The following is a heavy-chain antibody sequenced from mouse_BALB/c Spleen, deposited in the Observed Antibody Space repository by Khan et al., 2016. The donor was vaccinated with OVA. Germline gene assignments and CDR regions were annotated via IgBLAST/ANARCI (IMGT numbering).Heavy chain of an antibody. V-gene: IGHV5-6-5*01. CDR1: GFTFSNYA. J-gene: IGHJ3*01. CDR2: ISSGGTT. Sequence: EVELVESGGDLVKPGGSLKLSCAASGFTFSNYAMSWVRQTPEKRLEWVASISSGGTTSFSDSVKGRFTISRDNGRNILYLQMRSVRSEDTAMYNCVRDYWLTYWGQGTLVTVSA. CDR3: VRDYWLTY.